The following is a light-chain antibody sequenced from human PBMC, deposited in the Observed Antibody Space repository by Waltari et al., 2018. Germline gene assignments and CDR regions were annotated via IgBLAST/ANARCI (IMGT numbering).Light chain of an antibody. CDR1: ALPNQY. V-gene: IGLV3-25*03. CDR2: KDI. J-gene: IGLJ3*02. Sequence: SYELTQPPSVSVSPGQTARTPCSGHALPNQYASWSQQKPGQAPVPVIYKDIERPSGIPERFSGSSSGTTVTLTISGVQAEDEADYYCQSTNSSSTWVFGGGTKLTVL. CDR3: QSTNSSSTWV.